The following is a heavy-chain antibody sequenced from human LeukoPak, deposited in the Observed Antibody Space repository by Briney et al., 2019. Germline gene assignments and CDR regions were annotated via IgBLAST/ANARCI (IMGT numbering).Heavy chain of an antibody. Sequence: TLSLTCTVSGGSISSGSYYWSWIRQPAGQGLEWIGRIYTSGSTNYNPSLKSRVTISVDTSKNQFSLKLSSVTAADTAVYYCARGDGAAAGTVYFDYWGQGTLVTVSS. D-gene: IGHD6-13*01. V-gene: IGHV4-61*02. CDR1: GGSISSGSYY. CDR3: ARGDGAAAGTVYFDY. CDR2: IYTSGST. J-gene: IGHJ4*02.